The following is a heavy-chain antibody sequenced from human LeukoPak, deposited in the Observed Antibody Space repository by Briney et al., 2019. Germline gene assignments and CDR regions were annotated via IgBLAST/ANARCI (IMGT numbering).Heavy chain of an antibody. D-gene: IGHD3-22*01. J-gene: IGHJ4*02. Sequence: PGGSLRLSCAVSGLTLSNVWMNWVRQAPEKGLEWVGRIKSKSAGGTTDFAAPVKGRFTISRDDSKNTLYLQMNSLTCEDTAVYYCAQGSGQYYEYWGQGTLVTVSS. CDR2: IKSKSAGGTT. V-gene: IGHV3-15*07. CDR3: AQGSGQYYEY. CDR1: GLTLSNVW.